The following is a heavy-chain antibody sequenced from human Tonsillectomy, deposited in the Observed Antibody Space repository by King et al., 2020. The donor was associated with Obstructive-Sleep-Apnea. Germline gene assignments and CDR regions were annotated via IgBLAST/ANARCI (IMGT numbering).Heavy chain of an antibody. V-gene: IGHV1-18*01. CDR2: ISGYNGNT. CDR3: ARVHNSAWFFDY. J-gene: IGHJ4*02. Sequence: LVQSGAEVKKPGASVKVSCKTSRYSFTGYGITWVRQAPGQGLQWMGWISGYNGNTDYAQELQGRVTMTTDTSTSTAYMELRSLRSDDTAVYYCARVHNSAWFFDYWGQGTLVTVSS. CDR1: RYSFTGYG. D-gene: IGHD6-19*01.